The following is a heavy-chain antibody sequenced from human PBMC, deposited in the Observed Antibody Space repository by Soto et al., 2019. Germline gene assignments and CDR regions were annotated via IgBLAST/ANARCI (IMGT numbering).Heavy chain of an antibody. J-gene: IGHJ4*02. Sequence: EVQLLESGGGLVQPGGSLRLSCAASGFTFATYAMGWVRQAPGKGLEWVSGISGNGRSTYYTDSVKGRFTISRDNTRNTLFLKMSSQRVEDTYVDECAQRDSGYYAFDYWGQGTLVTVSS. D-gene: IGHD5-12*01. V-gene: IGHV3-23*01. CDR1: GFTFATYA. CDR3: AQRDSGYYAFDY. CDR2: ISGNGRST.